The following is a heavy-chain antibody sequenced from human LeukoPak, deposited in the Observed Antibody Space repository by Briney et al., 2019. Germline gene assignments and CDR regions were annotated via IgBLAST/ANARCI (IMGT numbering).Heavy chain of an antibody. CDR1: GFTFSNYG. CDR2: IWYDGSNK. D-gene: IGHD5-24*01. J-gene: IGHJ4*02. Sequence: GGSLRLSCAASGFTFSNYGIHWVRQAPGKGPEGVAVIWYDGSNKYYADSVKGRFTISRDNSKNTLYLQMNSLRAEDTAVYYCAKGDGYNYSYFDYWGQGTLVTVSS. V-gene: IGHV3-33*06. CDR3: AKGDGYNYSYFDY.